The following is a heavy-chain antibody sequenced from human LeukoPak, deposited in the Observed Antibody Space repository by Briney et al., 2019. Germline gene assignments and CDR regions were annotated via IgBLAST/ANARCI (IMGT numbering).Heavy chain of an antibody. Sequence: ASVKVSCKASGYTFTSYYMHWVRQAPGQGLEWMGIINPSGGRTSYAQKFQGRVTMTRDTSTSTVYMELSSLRSEDTAVYYCARSSYDSSGYYKTIDYWGQGTLVTVSS. CDR2: INPSGGRT. CDR1: GYTFTSYY. V-gene: IGHV1-46*01. J-gene: IGHJ4*02. D-gene: IGHD3-22*01. CDR3: ARSSYDSSGYYKTIDY.